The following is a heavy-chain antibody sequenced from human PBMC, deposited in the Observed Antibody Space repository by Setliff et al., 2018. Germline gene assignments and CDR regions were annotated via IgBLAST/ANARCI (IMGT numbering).Heavy chain of an antibody. Sequence: ASVKVSCKTSGYSFTNYGINWVRQAPGQGLEWMGWNSVYAREFQGRVTMTIDTPTSTAYMELRSLRSDDTAVYYCVRGSGPWVVVAIPFDRWGQGTLVTVSS. CDR1: GYSFTNYG. CDR2: NSV. CDR3: VRGSGPWVVVAIPFDR. J-gene: IGHJ4*02. D-gene: IGHD2-2*02. V-gene: IGHV1-18*01.